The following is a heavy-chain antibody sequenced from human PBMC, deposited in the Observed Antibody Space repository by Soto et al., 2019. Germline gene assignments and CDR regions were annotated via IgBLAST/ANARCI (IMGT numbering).Heavy chain of an antibody. CDR2: IKRKTDGGTT. CDR3: TTDWGLQKGGDY. D-gene: IGHD3-16*01. Sequence: EVQLVESGGGLVKPGGSLRLSCAASGFTFSNAWWNWVRQPPGKGRRWVGRIKRKTDGGTTDYAAPVKGRFTISRDDSKNTLYLQMNSLKTEDTAVYYCTTDWGLQKGGDYWGQGTLVTVSS. J-gene: IGHJ4*02. V-gene: IGHV3-15*07. CDR1: GFTFSNAW.